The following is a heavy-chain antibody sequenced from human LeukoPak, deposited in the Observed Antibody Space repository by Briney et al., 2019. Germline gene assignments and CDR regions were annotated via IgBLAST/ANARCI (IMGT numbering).Heavy chain of an antibody. D-gene: IGHD2-2*01. CDR3: VSFYETY. Sequence: PGGSLRLSCAASGNYLMHCVRQAPGKGLVWVSHINSDGSWTSYADSVKGRFTISKDNAKNTVYLQLNNLRAEDTAVYYCVSFYETYWGRGTLVAVSS. CDR1: GNYL. CDR2: INSDGSWT. J-gene: IGHJ4*02. V-gene: IGHV3-74*01.